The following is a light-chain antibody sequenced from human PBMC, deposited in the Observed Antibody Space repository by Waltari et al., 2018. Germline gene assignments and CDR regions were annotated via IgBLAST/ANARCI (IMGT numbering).Light chain of an antibody. J-gene: IGLJ3*02. V-gene: IGLV1-51*01. Sequence: QSVLTQPPSVSAAPGQKVTISCSGSSPNDGNNYVSWYQQIQGAAPKPLIYDNNQRPSGIPDRFSASKSGTSATLGITGRQSGDEADYYCIAWDSSLSAGVFGGGTKLTVL. CDR3: IAWDSSLSAGV. CDR1: SPNDGNNY. CDR2: DNN.